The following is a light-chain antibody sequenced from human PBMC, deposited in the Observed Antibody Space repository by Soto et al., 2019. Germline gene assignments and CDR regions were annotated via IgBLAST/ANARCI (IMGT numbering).Light chain of an antibody. CDR1: QGIRSY. J-gene: IGKJ4*01. V-gene: IGKV1-9*01. CDR2: GAS. Sequence: GDRVTITCRASQGIRSYLAWYQQRPGKAPELLIYGASTLRPGGASRFSGSGSGTEFTLTISSLQPEDFATYFCQQLNTFPPLFTFGGGTKVDIK. CDR3: QQLNTFPPLFT.